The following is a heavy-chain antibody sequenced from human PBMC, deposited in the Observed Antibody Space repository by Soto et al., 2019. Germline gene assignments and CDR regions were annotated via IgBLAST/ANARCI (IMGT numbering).Heavy chain of an antibody. CDR1: GYTFTSYG. Sequence: ASVKVSCKASGYTFTSYGISWVRQAPGQGLEWMGWISAYNGNTNYAQKLQGRVTMTTDTSTSTAYMELRSLRSDDTAVYYCARVVVRDFLSSWFDPWGQGTLVTVYS. D-gene: IGHD3-10*02. J-gene: IGHJ5*02. V-gene: IGHV1-18*01. CDR2: ISAYNGNT. CDR3: ARVVVRDFLSSWFDP.